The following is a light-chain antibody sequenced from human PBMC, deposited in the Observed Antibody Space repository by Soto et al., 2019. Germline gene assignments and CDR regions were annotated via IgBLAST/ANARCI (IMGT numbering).Light chain of an antibody. CDR2: WAS. Sequence: DIVMTQSPDSLAVSLGERATLNCKSSQSVLYSSNNRNYLVWYQQKPGQPPKLLISWASTRESGVPDRFSGSGSGTDFTLTISSLQTEDVAVYYCQQYFTTPLTFGGGTRLEIK. CDR1: QSVLYSSNNRNY. V-gene: IGKV4-1*01. J-gene: IGKJ5*01. CDR3: QQYFTTPLT.